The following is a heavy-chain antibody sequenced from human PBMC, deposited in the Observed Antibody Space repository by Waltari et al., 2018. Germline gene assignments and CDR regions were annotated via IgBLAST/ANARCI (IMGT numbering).Heavy chain of an antibody. J-gene: IGHJ4*02. CDR3: AREVRTYYYDSSGYYYSDY. CDR2: IIPILGIA. V-gene: IGHV1-69*08. D-gene: IGHD3-22*01. Sequence: QVQLVQSGAEVKKPGSSVKVSCKASGGTFSSYTISWVRQAPGQGLEWMGRIIPILGIANYAQNFQGRVTITADKSTSPAYMELSSLRSEDTAVYYCAREVRTYYYDSSGYYYSDYWGQGTLVTVSS. CDR1: GGTFSSYT.